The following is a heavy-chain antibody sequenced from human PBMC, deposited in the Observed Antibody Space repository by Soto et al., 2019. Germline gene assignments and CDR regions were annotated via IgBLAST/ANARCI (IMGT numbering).Heavy chain of an antibody. Sequence: PGESLKISCKGSGYSFTSYWISWVRQMPGKGLEWMGRIDPSDSYTNYSPSFQGHVTISADKSISTAYLQWSSLKASNTAMYYCARQAVSVSNAFDIWGQGTMVTVSS. CDR1: GYSFTSYW. CDR3: ARQAVSVSNAFDI. D-gene: IGHD2-15*01. J-gene: IGHJ3*02. V-gene: IGHV5-10-1*01. CDR2: IDPSDSYT.